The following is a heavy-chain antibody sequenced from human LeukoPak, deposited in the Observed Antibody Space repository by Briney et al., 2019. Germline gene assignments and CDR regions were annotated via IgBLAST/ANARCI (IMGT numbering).Heavy chain of an antibody. V-gene: IGHV3-9*01. Sequence: GGSLRLPCAASGFTFDDYAMHWVRHAPGKGLEWVSGISWNSGSIGYADSVKGRFTISRDNAKNSLYLQMNSLRAEDTALYYCAKAHIVVVPAAIAFDYWGQGTLVTVSS. CDR2: ISWNSGSI. CDR1: GFTFDDYA. D-gene: IGHD2-2*02. CDR3: AKAHIVVVPAAIAFDY. J-gene: IGHJ4*02.